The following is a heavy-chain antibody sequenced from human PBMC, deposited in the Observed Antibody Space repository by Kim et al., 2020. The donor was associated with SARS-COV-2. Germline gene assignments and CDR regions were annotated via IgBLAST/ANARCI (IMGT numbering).Heavy chain of an antibody. CDR3: ARPVAGPVAIDY. CDR2: I. Sequence: IYYADAVKGRFTISRDNAKNSLYLQMNSLRAEDTAVYYCARPVAGPVAIDYWGQGTLVTVSS. D-gene: IGHD6-19*01. V-gene: IGHV3-11*01. J-gene: IGHJ4*02.